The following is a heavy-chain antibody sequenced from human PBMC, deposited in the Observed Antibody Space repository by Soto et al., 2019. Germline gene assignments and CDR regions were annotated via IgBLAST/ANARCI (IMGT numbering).Heavy chain of an antibody. CDR3: ARGVSAGVDY. J-gene: IGHJ4*02. Sequence: ASVKVSCKASGYSFTSLVINWVRQAAGQGLEWMGWMERSTGRTGYAQKFQGRVTMTRDTSINTAYMELTTLTSDDTAFYYCARGVSAGVDYWGQGTLVTVSS. V-gene: IGHV1-8*01. D-gene: IGHD1-26*01. CDR2: MERSTGRT. CDR1: GYSFTSLV.